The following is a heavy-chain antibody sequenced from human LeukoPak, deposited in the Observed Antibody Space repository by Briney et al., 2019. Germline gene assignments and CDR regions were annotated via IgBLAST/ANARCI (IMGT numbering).Heavy chain of an antibody. V-gene: IGHV4-39*07. CDR3: ARAGFARAPHRGTPFDY. CDR2: IYYSGST. Sequence: SETLSLTCTVSGGSISSGSYYWGWIRQPPGKGLEWIGNIYYSGSTYYNPSLKSRVTISIDTSKNQFSLNLSSVTAADTAVYYCARAGFARAPHRGTPFDYWGQGTLVTVSS. CDR1: GGSISSGSYY. D-gene: IGHD1-1*01. J-gene: IGHJ4*02.